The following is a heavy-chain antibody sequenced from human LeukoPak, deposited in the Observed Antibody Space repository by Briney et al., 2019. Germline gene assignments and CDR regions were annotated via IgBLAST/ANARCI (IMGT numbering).Heavy chain of an antibody. J-gene: IGHJ4*02. Sequence: GGSLRLSCAASGFSFSIYTMNWVRQAPGKGLEWVSSISSSGAYIYYAGSVKGRFTISRDNAMNSVSLQMNSLRAEDTAVYYCAKDISQSGYDSHAFDYWGQGTLVTVSS. V-gene: IGHV3-21*04. CDR2: ISSSGAYI. D-gene: IGHD5-12*01. CDR1: GFSFSIYT. CDR3: AKDISQSGYDSHAFDY.